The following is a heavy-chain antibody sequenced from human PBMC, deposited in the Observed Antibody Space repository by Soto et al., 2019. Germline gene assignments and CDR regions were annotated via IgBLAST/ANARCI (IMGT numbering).Heavy chain of an antibody. Sequence: NPSETLSLTCAVYGGSFSGYYWSWIRQPPGKGLEWIGEINHSGSTNYNPSLKSRVTISVDTSKNQFSLKLSSVTAADTAVYYCPRPVTVGGRYGMDVCGQGTRVTVSS. CDR3: PRPVTVGGRYGMDV. D-gene: IGHD1-26*01. CDR2: INHSGST. J-gene: IGHJ6*02. V-gene: IGHV4-34*01. CDR1: GGSFSGYY.